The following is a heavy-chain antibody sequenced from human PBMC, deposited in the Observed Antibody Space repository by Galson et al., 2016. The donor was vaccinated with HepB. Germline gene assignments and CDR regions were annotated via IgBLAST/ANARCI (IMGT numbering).Heavy chain of an antibody. CDR3: ARDSGWGSFPLFYYFGLDV. CDR2: IYHSGRI. CDR1: GVFIGTTNW. J-gene: IGHJ6*02. D-gene: IGHD3-10*01. V-gene: IGHV4-4*02. Sequence: LSLTCAISGVFIGTTNWWSWVRQPPGKGLEWIGEIYHSGRINYNPSLKGRVSISVDTSENQFSLRLSPVTAADTAVYYCARDSGWGSFPLFYYFGLDVWGRGTTVIVSS.